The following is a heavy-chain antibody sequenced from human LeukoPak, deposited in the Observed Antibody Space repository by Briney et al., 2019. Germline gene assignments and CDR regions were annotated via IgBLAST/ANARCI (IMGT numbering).Heavy chain of an antibody. J-gene: IGHJ4*02. V-gene: IGHV3-23*01. CDR3: AKGRRGYSYGYNDFDY. CDR2: ISGSGGST. CDR1: GFTFSSYA. D-gene: IGHD5-18*01. Sequence: GGSLRLSCAASGFTFSSYAMSWVRQAPGKGLEWVSAISGSGGSTYYADSVKGRFTISRDDSKNTLYLQMNSLRAEDTAVYYCAKGRRGYSYGYNDFDYWGQGTLVTVSS.